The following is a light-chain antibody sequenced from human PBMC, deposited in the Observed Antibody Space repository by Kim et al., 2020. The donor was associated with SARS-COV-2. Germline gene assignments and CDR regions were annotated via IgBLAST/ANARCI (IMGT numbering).Light chain of an antibody. J-gene: IGKJ4*01. CDR2: GAS. V-gene: IGKV3-15*01. CDR1: QSVSHY. Sequence: EIVMTQSPVTLPVSPGERATLSCRASQSVSHYLAWYQQRPGQAPRLLIYGASTRATGIPARFSGSGSETEFTLIISSLQSEDFAVYYCQQYNKWPLTFGGGTKVDIK. CDR3: QQYNKWPLT.